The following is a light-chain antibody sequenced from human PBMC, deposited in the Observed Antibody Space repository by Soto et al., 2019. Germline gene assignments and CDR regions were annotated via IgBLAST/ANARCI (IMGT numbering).Light chain of an antibody. Sequence: QSVLTQPPSASGSPGQSVTISCTGTSSDVGGYKYVSWYQQHPGKAPKLMIYEVSKRPSGVPDRFSGSKSGNTASLTVAGLQADDDATYYCNSFAGINNLIFGGGTKLTVL. CDR1: SSDVGGYKY. CDR3: NSFAGINNLI. J-gene: IGLJ2*01. CDR2: EVS. V-gene: IGLV2-8*01.